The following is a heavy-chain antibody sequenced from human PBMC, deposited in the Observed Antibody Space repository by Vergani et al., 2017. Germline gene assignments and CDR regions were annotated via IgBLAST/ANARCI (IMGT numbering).Heavy chain of an antibody. D-gene: IGHD3-16*01. J-gene: IGHJ3*02. CDR3: ARQFWVSQGVGAFET. CDR1: GYSISRGYY. Sequence: QVQLQQWGAGVVKPSETLSLTCSVSGYSISRGYYWGWIRQPPGKGLEWIATVFHSGSASYNPSLRRRVTISVETSKNQFSLRLTTLTAADTAVYYCARQFWVSQGVGAFETWGRGTEVSVSS. V-gene: IGHV4-38-2*02. CDR2: VFHSGSA.